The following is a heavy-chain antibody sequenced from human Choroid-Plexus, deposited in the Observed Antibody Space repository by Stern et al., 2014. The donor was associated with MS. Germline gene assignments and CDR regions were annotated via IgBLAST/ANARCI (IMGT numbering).Heavy chain of an antibody. J-gene: IGHJ5*02. V-gene: IGHV3-7*01. CDR1: SGYW. CDR2: IKPDGSEK. Sequence: EVQLEESGGGLVQPGGSLRLSCAAFSGYWMSWVRQAPGKGLEWVANIKPDGSEKNYVDSVKGRFTISRDNAKNSLYLQMNSLRAEDTAVYYCARISRNWFDPWGQGTLVTVSS. CDR3: ARISRNWFDP. D-gene: IGHD3-16*02.